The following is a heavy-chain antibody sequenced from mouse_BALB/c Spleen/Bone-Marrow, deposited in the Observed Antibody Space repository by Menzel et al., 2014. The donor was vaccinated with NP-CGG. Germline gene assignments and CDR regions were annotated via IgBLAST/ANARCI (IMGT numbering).Heavy chain of an antibody. J-gene: IGHJ4*01. Sequence: EVQRVESGGGLVQPGGSRKLSCAASGFTFSSFGMHWVRQAPEKGLEWVAYISGGSSIIYYVDTVKGRFTISRDNPKNTLFLQMTSLRSEDTAIYYCARKDYFGYAAMDYWGQGTSVTVSS. V-gene: IGHV5-17*02. CDR3: ARKDYFGYAAMDY. CDR1: GFTFSSFG. CDR2: ISGGSSII. D-gene: IGHD1-2*01.